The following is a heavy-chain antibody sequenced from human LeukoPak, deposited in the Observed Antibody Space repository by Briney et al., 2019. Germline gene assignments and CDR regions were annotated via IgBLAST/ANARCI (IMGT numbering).Heavy chain of an antibody. D-gene: IGHD1-26*01. CDR3: ARETEWELPIGVDY. Sequence: GGSLRLTCAASGLTFSSYWMSWVRQAPEKGLEWVANIKQDGSEKYYVDSVKGRFTISRDNAKNSLYLQMNSLRAENTAVYYCARETEWELPIGVDYWGQGTLVTVSS. J-gene: IGHJ4*02. CDR2: IKQDGSEK. V-gene: IGHV3-7*01. CDR1: GLTFSSYW.